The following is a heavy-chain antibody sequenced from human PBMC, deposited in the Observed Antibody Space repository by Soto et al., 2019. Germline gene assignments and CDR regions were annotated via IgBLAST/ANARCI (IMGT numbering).Heavy chain of an antibody. CDR2: ISGSSPII. J-gene: IGHJ5*02. V-gene: IGHV3-48*02. Sequence: PGGSLRLSCAASGFTFNDYSMNWVRQAPGKGLEWLSYISGSSPIIYYADSVQGRFTISRDNAKNSLYLQMNSLRDEDTAVYYCARERQRILDPWGQGT. D-gene: IGHD6-25*01. CDR1: GFTFNDYS. CDR3: ARERQRILDP.